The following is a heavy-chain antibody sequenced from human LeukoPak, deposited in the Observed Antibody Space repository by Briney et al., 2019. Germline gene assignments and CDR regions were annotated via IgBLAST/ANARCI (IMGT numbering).Heavy chain of an antibody. CDR3: ARRIFLNWFDP. D-gene: IGHD2/OR15-2a*01. CDR1: GGSISSSNYY. V-gene: IGHV4-39*01. Sequence: PSETLSLTCTVSGGSISSSNYYWGWIRQPPGKGLEWIGSIYYSGSTYYNPSLKSRVTISVDTSKNQFSLKLSSVTAADTAVYYCARRIFLNWFDPWGQGTLVTVSS. CDR2: IYYSGST. J-gene: IGHJ5*02.